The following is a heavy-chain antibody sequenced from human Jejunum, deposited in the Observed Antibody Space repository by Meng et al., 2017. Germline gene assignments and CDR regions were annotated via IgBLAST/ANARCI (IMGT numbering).Heavy chain of an antibody. CDR3: ARGGYYYQTGGPDH. Sequence: GESLKISCTASGFTVSTTHMTWVRQAPGKGLEWVSVLYSGGVPYYADSVKGRFSISRDNSKNTVYLQMNSLRVEDTAVYFCARGGYYYQTGGPDHWGQGTLVTVSS. D-gene: IGHD3-10*01. V-gene: IGHV3-66*02. CDR1: GFTVSTTH. J-gene: IGHJ5*02. CDR2: LYSGGVP.